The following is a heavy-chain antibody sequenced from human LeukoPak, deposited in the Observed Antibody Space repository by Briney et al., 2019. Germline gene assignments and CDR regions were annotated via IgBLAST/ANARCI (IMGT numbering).Heavy chain of an antibody. CDR2: ISGSSGST. CDR1: GFTFSNYA. D-gene: IGHD4-17*01. J-gene: IGHJ5*02. Sequence: GGSLRLSCAASGFTFSNYAMSWVRQAPGKGLEWVSTISGSSGSTYYADSVKGRFTISRDNSKNTLYLQLNSLRAEDTAVYYCAKSGRTTLTPRESWGQGTLVTVSS. V-gene: IGHV3-23*01. CDR3: AKSGRTTLTPRES.